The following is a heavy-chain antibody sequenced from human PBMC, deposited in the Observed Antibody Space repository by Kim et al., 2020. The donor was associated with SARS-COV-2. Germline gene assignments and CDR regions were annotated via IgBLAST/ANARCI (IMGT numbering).Heavy chain of an antibody. Sequence: SETLSLTCTVSGGSISSSSFYWGWLRQPPGKGLEWIGSIYYSGSTYYNPSLKSRVTISVDTSKNQFSLKLSSVTAADTAVYYCARHSGSPWSGYFNNGAELPYYFDYWGQGTLVTVSS. CDR2: IYYSGST. V-gene: IGHV4-39*01. CDR1: GGSISSSSFY. J-gene: IGHJ4*02. D-gene: IGHD3-3*01. CDR3: ARHSGSPWSGYFNNGAELPYYFDY.